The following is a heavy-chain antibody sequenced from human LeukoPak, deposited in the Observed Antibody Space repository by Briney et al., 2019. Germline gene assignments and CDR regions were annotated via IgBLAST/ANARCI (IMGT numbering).Heavy chain of an antibody. J-gene: IGHJ4*02. D-gene: IGHD4-23*01. CDR2: ISYDGSNK. CDR1: GFTFSSYA. Sequence: GGSLRLSCAASGFTFSSYAMHWVRQAPGKGLEWVAVISYDGSNKYYADSVKGRFTISRDNSKNTLYLQMNSLRAEDTAVYYCARSGTHYGGNSGYWGQGTLVTVSS. V-gene: IGHV3-30-3*01. CDR3: ARSGTHYGGNSGY.